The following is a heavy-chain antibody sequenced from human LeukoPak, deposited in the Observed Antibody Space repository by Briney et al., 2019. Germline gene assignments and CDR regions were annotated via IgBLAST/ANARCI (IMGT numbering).Heavy chain of an antibody. CDR3: AREDNLDY. CDR2: ISSSGSYI. CDR1: GFTFSSYS. Sequence: PGGSLRLSCAASGFTFSSYSMNWVRQAPGKGLEWVSSISSSGSYIYYADSVKGRFTISRDNAKNSLYLQMNSLRAEDTAVYYCAREDNLDYWGQGTLVTVSS. J-gene: IGHJ4*02. V-gene: IGHV3-21*01.